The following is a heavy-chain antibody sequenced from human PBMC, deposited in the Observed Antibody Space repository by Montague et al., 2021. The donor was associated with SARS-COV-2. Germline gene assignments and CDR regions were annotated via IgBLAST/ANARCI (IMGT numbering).Heavy chain of an antibody. J-gene: IGHJ6*02. CDR1: GFTFSSYS. V-gene: IGHV3-21*01. D-gene: IGHD6-13*01. Sequence: SLRLSCAASGFTFSSYSMNWVRQAPGKGLEWVSSINNSSSYIYYADSVKGRFTISRDNAKNSLYLQMNSLRAEDTAVYYCAREVGSSSWYYYYGMDVWGQGTTVTVSS. CDR2: INNSSSYI. CDR3: AREVGSSSWYYYYGMDV.